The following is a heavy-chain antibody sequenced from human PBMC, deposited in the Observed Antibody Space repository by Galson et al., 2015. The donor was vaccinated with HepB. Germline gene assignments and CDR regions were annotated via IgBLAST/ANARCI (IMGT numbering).Heavy chain of an antibody. CDR3: AKDLAAGTRSNPFDY. V-gene: IGHV3-33*06. CDR2: IWYDGSNK. CDR1: GFTFSSYG. Sequence: SLRLSCAASGFTFSSYGMHWVRQTPGKGLEWVAVIWYDGSNKYYADSVKGRFTISRDNSKNTLYLQMNSLRAEDTAVYYCAKDLAAGTRSNPFDYWGQGTLVTVSS. D-gene: IGHD6-13*01. J-gene: IGHJ4*02.